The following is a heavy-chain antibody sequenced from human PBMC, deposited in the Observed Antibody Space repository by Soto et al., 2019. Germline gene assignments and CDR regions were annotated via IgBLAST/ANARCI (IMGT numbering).Heavy chain of an antibody. V-gene: IGHV1-69*04. CDR2: IIPILGIA. J-gene: IGHJ4*02. D-gene: IGHD3-22*01. CDR3: ARDLYYYDSSGERGFDY. CDR1: GGTFSSYT. Sequence: ASVKVSCKASGGTFSSYTISWVRQAPGQGLEWMGRIIPILGIANYAQKFQGRVTITADKSTSTAYMELSSLRSEDTAVYYCARDLYYYDSSGERGFDYWGQGTLVTVSS.